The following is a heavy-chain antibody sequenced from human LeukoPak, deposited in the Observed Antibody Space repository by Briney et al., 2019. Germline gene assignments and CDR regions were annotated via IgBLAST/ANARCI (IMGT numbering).Heavy chain of an antibody. V-gene: IGHV6-1*01. D-gene: IGHD6-6*01. CDR2: TYYRSKWYN. J-gene: IGHJ6*02. CDR1: GDSVSSNSAA. Sequence: SQTLSLTCAISGDSVSSNSAAWNWIRQSPSRGLEWLGRTYYRSKWYNDYAVSVKGRITINPDTSKNQFSLQLNSVTPEDTAVYYCARDHPSYSSSSYGMDVWGQGTMVTVSS. CDR3: ARDHPSYSSSSYGMDV.